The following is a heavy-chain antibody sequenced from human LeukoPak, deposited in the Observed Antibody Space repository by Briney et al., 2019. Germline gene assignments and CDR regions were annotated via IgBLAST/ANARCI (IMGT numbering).Heavy chain of an antibody. CDR3: ARHGKWELLLSSDAFDI. J-gene: IGHJ3*02. CDR1: GGSIRSYY. CDR2: IYYNGNT. V-gene: IGHV4-59*08. D-gene: IGHD1-26*01. Sequence: SETLSLTCTVSGGSIRSYYWSWIRQPPGKGLEWIGNIYYNGNTNYNPSLKSRVTISVDTSKNQFSLKLNSVTAADAAVYYCARHGKWELLLSSDAFDIWGQGTMVTVSS.